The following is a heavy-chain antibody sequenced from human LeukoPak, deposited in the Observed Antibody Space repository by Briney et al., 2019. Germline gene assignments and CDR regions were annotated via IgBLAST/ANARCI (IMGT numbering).Heavy chain of an antibody. D-gene: IGHD3-10*01. J-gene: IGHJ3*02. V-gene: IGHV1-2*02. Sequence: GASVKVSCKASGGTFSSYAISWVRQAPGQGLEWMGWINPNSGGTNYAQKFQGRVTMTRDTSISTAYMELSRLRSDDTAVYYCASYYYGSGSYYYAFDIWGQGTMVTVSS. CDR3: ASYYYGSGSYYYAFDI. CDR2: INPNSGGT. CDR1: GGTFSSYA.